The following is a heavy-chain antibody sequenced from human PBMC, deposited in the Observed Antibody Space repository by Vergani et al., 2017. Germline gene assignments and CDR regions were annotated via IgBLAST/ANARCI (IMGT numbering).Heavy chain of an antibody. CDR2: ISARYPST. CDR3: ARLSYDTTPYLQGGYDC. D-gene: IGHD3-22*01. J-gene: IGHJ4*02. CDR1: GFTLSACP. Sequence: EVQLLQSGGGVIQPAGSVRLSCAASGFTLSACPMTWARQAQGQGLEWVSAISARYPSTYYADSVKGRFTISRDNSKNMLYLQMNSLRAEDSAVYYCARLSYDTTPYLQGGYDCWGQGTLVSVSS. V-gene: IGHV3-23*01.